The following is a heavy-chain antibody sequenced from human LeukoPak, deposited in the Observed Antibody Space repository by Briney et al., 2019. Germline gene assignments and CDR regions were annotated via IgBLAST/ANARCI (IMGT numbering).Heavy chain of an antibody. CDR2: IIPIFGTA. Sequence: SVKVSCKASGGTFSSYAISWVRQAPGQGLEWMGGIIPIFGTANYAQKFQGRGTITADKSTSTAYMELSSLRSEDTAVYYCARDARYCSSTSCDGWYRAFDIWGQGTMVTVSS. V-gene: IGHV1-69*06. J-gene: IGHJ3*02. CDR1: GGTFSSYA. D-gene: IGHD2-2*01. CDR3: ARDARYCSSTSCDGWYRAFDI.